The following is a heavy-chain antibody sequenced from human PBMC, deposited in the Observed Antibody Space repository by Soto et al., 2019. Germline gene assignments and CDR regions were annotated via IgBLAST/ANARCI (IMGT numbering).Heavy chain of an antibody. D-gene: IGHD5-18*01. J-gene: IGHJ4*02. CDR3: ATGPLSGYSVSLD. Sequence: QVQLVESGGGVVQPGRSLRLSCAASGFTFSSYAMHWVRQAPGKGLEWVAVISYDGSNKYYADSVKGRFTISRDNSKNTLYLQMNSLRAEDTAVYYCATGPLSGYSVSLDWGQGTLVTVSS. CDR1: GFTFSSYA. V-gene: IGHV3-30-3*01. CDR2: ISYDGSNK.